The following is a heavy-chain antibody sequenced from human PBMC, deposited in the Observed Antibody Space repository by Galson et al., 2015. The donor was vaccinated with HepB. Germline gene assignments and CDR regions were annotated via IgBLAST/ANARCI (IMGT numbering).Heavy chain of an antibody. CDR1: GFILSRYA. CDR2: ISDSGGST. D-gene: IGHD5-18*01. Sequence: SLRLSCAASGFILSRYAMSWVRQAPGKGLEWVSSISDSGGSTYYADAAKGRFTISRDNSKNTLYLQVNSLRAEDTSVYYCAKTLAPYTGFDYWGQGTLVTVSS. J-gene: IGHJ4*02. V-gene: IGHV3-23*01. CDR3: AKTLAPYTGFDY.